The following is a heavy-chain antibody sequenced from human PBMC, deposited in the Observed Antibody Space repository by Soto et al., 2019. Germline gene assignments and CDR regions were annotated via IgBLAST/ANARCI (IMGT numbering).Heavy chain of an antibody. CDR1: GFTFNLYT. J-gene: IGHJ5*02. Sequence: GGSLRLSCVASGFTFNLYTMHWLRQAPGKGLEWVAVISGDGNTQYYADSVKGRFTISRDNSKNTLHLQMNSLRVVDTAVYYCARVPVPTDHYDPLGPWGQGTLVTVSS. CDR2: ISGDGNTQ. D-gene: IGHD3-22*01. V-gene: IGHV3-30-3*01. CDR3: ARVPVPTDHYDPLGP.